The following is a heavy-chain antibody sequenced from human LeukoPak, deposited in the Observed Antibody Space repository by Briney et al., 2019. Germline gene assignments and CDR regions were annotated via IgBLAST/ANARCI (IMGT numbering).Heavy chain of an antibody. CDR1: GYTFTSFA. Sequence: ASVKVSCKASGYTFTSFAISWVRQAPGQGLEWMGWIRGDNGNTKYPQRLQGRVTMTTDTSKNTAYMELRSLTSDDSAVYYCARLSGTYYTVAHVRYFDYWGQGTLVTVSS. V-gene: IGHV1-18*01. J-gene: IGHJ4*02. CDR2: IRGDNGNT. D-gene: IGHD1-26*01. CDR3: ARLSGTYYTVAHVRYFDY.